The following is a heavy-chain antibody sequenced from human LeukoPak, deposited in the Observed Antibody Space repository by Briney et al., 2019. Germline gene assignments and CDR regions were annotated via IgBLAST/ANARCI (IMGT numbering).Heavy chain of an antibody. J-gene: IGHJ4*02. V-gene: IGHV3-7*03. CDR2: VKQDGSEK. CDR3: VRGRVPAY. Sequence: PGGSLRLPCAASGFTFSNYWMSWVRQAPGKGLESVASVKQDGSEKNYVDSVKGRFTISRDNAKNSLYLQMNSLRAEDTAVHYCVRGRVPAYWGQGTLVTVSS. CDR1: GFTFSNYW. D-gene: IGHD2-2*01.